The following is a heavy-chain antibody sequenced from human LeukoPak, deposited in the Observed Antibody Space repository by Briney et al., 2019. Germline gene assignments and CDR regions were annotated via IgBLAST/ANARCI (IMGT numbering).Heavy chain of an antibody. D-gene: IGHD6-13*01. CDR3: AREHPSAAGTN. V-gene: IGHV1-69*04. CDR2: IIPILGIA. Sequence: SVKVCCKASGGTFSSYAISWVRQAPGQGVEWMGRIIPILGIANYAQKFQGRVTITADKSTSTAYMELSSLRSEDTAVYYCAREHPSAAGTNWGQGTLVTVSS. J-gene: IGHJ4*02. CDR1: GGTFSSYA.